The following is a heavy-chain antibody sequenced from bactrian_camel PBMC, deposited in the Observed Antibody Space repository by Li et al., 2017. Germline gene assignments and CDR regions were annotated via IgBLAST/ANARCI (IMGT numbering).Heavy chain of an antibody. CDR2: IRSDGRT. D-gene: IGHD5*01. J-gene: IGHJ4*01. CDR3: TADRGCYGLGPFLRLGPIAGY. CDR1: GNTYSRSS. Sequence: HVQLVESGGGSVQAGGSLRLSCAASGNTYSRSSMGWFRQAPGKEREGVAGIRSDGRTSYADSVKGRFTISKDNATNTVYLQMNNLKPEDTAMYYCTADRGCYGLGPFLRLGPIAGYWGQGTQVTVS. V-gene: IGHV3S53*01.